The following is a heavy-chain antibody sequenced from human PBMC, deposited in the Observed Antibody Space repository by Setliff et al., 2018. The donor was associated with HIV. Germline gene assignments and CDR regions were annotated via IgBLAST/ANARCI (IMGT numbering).Heavy chain of an antibody. CDR3: ARAPNSPSYSNVFFVDH. CDR1: GYNFSTYW. J-gene: IGHJ5*02. CDR2: IYPGDSDA. V-gene: IGHV5-51*01. Sequence: PGESLKISCKGSGYNFSTYWIDWVRQMPGKGLEWMGIIYPGDSDARYSPSFQGQVTISADKSIGAAYLQWRSLKAWDTGMYFCARAPNSPSYSNVFFVDHWGQGTLVTVSS. D-gene: IGHD4-4*01.